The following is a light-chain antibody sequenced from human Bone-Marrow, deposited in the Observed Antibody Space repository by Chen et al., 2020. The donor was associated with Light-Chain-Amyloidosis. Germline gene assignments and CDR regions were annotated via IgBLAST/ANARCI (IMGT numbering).Light chain of an antibody. V-gene: IGKV3-20*01. Sequence: EIVLTQSPGTLSLSPGERATLSCRTSQSVSSTFLAWYQPKPGQAPRLLSYGASTRAPGIPDRFSGTGSATDFTLTISRVEPEDFAIYYCQHYGSSLFTFGPGTKVDIE. J-gene: IGKJ3*01. CDR3: QHYGSSLFT. CDR1: QSVSSTF. CDR2: GAS.